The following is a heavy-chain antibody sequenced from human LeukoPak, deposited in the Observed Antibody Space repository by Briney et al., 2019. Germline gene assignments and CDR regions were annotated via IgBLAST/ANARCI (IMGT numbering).Heavy chain of an antibody. Sequence: GGSLRLSCAASGFTFSSYGMHWVRQAPGKGLEWVAVIWYDGSNKYYADSVKGRFTISRDNSKNTLYLQMNSLRAEDTAVYYCARDGVTRSFDYWGQGTLVTVSS. CDR1: GFTFSSYG. V-gene: IGHV3-33*01. D-gene: IGHD1-1*01. CDR2: IWYDGSNK. J-gene: IGHJ4*02. CDR3: ARDGVTRSFDY.